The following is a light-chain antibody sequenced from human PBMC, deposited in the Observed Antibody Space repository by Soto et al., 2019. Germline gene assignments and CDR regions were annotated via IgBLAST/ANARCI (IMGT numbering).Light chain of an antibody. CDR3: QHYNSYSEA. J-gene: IGKJ1*01. CDR2: SAS. Sequence: IQLTQNPSYMYEFIGDRVTITCRASQGIGVRLAWFQQKPGKAPQYLIQSASILQSGVPSRFSGSGSGTDFTLTISSLQPDDFATYYCQHYNSYSEAFGQRAKVDI. V-gene: IGKV1D-16*01. CDR1: QGIGVR.